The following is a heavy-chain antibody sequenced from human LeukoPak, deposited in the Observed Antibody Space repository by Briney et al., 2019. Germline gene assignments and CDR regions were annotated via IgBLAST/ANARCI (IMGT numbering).Heavy chain of an antibody. CDR2: ISGSGGST. Sequence: GGSLRLFCAASGFTFSSYAMSWVRQAPGKGLEWVSAISGSGGSTYYADSVKGRFTISRDNSKNTLYLQMNSLRAEDTALYYCAKGEYYDSSGYYDYWGQGTLVTVSS. CDR3: AKGEYYDSSGYYDY. J-gene: IGHJ4*02. D-gene: IGHD3-22*01. V-gene: IGHV3-23*01. CDR1: GFTFSSYA.